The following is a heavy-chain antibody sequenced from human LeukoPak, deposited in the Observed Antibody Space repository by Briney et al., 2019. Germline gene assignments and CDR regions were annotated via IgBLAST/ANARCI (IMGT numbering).Heavy chain of an antibody. J-gene: IGHJ6*03. V-gene: IGHV4-38-2*01. CDR2: IYHSGST. CDR3: ARGLTYYDFWSGHHPGSYYMDV. D-gene: IGHD3-3*01. Sequence: SGTLCLTCAVSGYSIRSGYYWGWFRQPPGKGLEWFGSIYHSGSTYYNPSLKSRVTISVDTSKNQFSLKLSSVTAADTAVYYCARGLTYYDFWSGHHPGSYYMDVCGKGTTVTASS. CDR1: GYSIRSGYY.